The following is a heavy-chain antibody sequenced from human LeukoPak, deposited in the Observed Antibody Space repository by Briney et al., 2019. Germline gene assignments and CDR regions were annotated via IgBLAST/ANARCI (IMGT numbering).Heavy chain of an antibody. CDR1: GFTFSNLW. Sequence: PGGSLRLSCAASGFTFSNLWRSWVRQAPGKGLEWVANIKQDGSEKYYVDSVKGRFTISRDNAKNSLYLQMNSLRAEDTAVYYCARGGDSSSWYCFDYWGQGTLVTVSS. J-gene: IGHJ4*02. D-gene: IGHD6-13*01. V-gene: IGHV3-7*05. CDR3: ARGGDSSSWYCFDY. CDR2: IKQDGSEK.